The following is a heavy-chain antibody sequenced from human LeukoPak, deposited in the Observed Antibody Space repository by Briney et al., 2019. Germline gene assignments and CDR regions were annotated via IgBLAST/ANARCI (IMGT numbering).Heavy chain of an antibody. CDR3: ARDSAGVPFDY. CDR2: IKQDGSEK. CDR1: GFTFSSYW. J-gene: IGHJ4*02. D-gene: IGHD3-10*01. V-gene: IGHV3-7*04. Sequence: GGSLRLSCAASGFTFSSYWMSWVRQATGKGLEWVANIKQDGSEKYYVDSVKGRFTISRDNAKNPLYLQMNSLRAEDTAVYYCARDSAGVPFDYWGQGTLVTVSS.